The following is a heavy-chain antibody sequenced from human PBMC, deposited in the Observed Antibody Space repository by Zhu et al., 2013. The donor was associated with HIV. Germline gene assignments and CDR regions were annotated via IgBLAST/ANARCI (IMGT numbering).Heavy chain of an antibody. D-gene: IGHD2-8*02. CDR2: IVVGSGHT. CDR1: GFTFTSSA. V-gene: IGHV1-58*01. J-gene: IGHJ5*02. CDR3: ARMDKGSCTETTCPDWFDP. Sequence: QMQLVQSGPEVKKPGTSVKVSCKASGFTFTSSAVQWVRQARGQRLEWIGWIVVGSGHTNYAQKFQERVTITRNISTSTVYMELSSLRSDDTAVYYCARMDKGSCTETTCPDWFDPWGQGTLVTVSS.